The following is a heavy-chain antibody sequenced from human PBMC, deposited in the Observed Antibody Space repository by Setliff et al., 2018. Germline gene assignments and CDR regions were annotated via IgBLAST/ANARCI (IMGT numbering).Heavy chain of an antibody. J-gene: IGHJ4*02. CDR3: ARDRTYYGSGTYTRWFDY. Sequence: SETLSLTCTVSGASVRSHYWSWIRQPPGKGLEWMGFIFYSGDTKSNTSLKSRVTMSVDTSKNQFSLKLSSVTAADTAVYYCARDRTYYGSGTYTRWFDYWGQGTLVTVSS. CDR1: GASVRSHY. D-gene: IGHD3-10*01. V-gene: IGHV4-59*02. CDR2: IFYSGDT.